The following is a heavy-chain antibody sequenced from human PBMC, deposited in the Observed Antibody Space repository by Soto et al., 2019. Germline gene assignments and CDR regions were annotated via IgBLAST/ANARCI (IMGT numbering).Heavy chain of an antibody. Sequence: GGSLRLSCAASGFTFSSYGMHWVRQAPGKGLEWVAVISYDGSNKYYADSVKGRFTISRDNSKNTLYLQMNSLRAEDTAVYYCAKDRYSYGYSWFDPWGQGTLVTVSS. J-gene: IGHJ5*02. D-gene: IGHD5-18*01. CDR2: ISYDGSNK. CDR3: AKDRYSYGYSWFDP. CDR1: GFTFSSYG. V-gene: IGHV3-30*18.